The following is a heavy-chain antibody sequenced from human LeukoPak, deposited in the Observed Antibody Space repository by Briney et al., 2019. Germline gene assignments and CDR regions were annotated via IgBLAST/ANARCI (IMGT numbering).Heavy chain of an antibody. CDR2: ISYDGSNK. CDR1: GFTFSSYA. CDR3: AWSSSWGGFDY. D-gene: IGHD6-13*01. Sequence: LSGGSLRLSCAASGFTFSSYAMHWVRQAPGKGLEWVAVISYDGSNKYYADSVKGRFTISRDNSKNTLYLQMNSLRAEDTAVYYCAWSSSWGGFDYWGQGTLVTVSS. J-gene: IGHJ4*02. V-gene: IGHV3-30-3*01.